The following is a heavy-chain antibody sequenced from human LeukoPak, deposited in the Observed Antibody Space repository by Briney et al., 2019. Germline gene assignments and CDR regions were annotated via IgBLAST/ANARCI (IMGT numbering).Heavy chain of an antibody. CDR1: GGSISSSSYY. Sequence: PSETLSLTCTVSGGSISSSSYYWGWIRQPPGKGLEWIGSIYYSGSTYYNPSLKSRVTISVDTSKNQFSLKLSSVTAADTAVYYCARAAAGTIDYYYYGMDVWGQGTTVTVSS. D-gene: IGHD6-13*01. CDR2: IYYSGST. CDR3: ARAAAGTIDYYYYGMDV. J-gene: IGHJ6*02. V-gene: IGHV4-39*01.